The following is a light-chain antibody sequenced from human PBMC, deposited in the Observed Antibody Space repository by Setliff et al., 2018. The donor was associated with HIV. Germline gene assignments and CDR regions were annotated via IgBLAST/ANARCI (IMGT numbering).Light chain of an antibody. CDR2: DVN. V-gene: IGLV2-11*01. J-gene: IGLJ1*01. Sequence: QSVLTQPRSVSGSPGQSVTISCTGTSSDVGGYNSVSWYQQHPGKAPKLMIYDVNKRPSGVPDRFSGSKTGNTASLTISGLQAEDEADYYCCSYAGSYTSCEGFGSGTKGTVL. CDR1: SSDVGGYNS. CDR3: CSYAGSYTSCEG.